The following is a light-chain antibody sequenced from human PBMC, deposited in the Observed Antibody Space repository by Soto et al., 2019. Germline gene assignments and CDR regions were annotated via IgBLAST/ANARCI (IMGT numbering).Light chain of an antibody. J-gene: IGKJ1*01. Sequence: EIVLTQSPGTLSLSPGERATLSCRASQSVSTSYLAWYQQKPGQAPRLLIYGASNRATGIPDRFSGSGSGTDFTLTISKLEPKDFAVYYCQQYGSSPWTVGQGTKVEI. CDR2: GAS. CDR3: QQYGSSPWT. CDR1: QSVSTSY. V-gene: IGKV3-20*01.